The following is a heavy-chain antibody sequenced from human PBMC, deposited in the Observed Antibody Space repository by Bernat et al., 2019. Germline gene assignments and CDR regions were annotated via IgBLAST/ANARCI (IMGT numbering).Heavy chain of an antibody. CDR2: ISYDGSNK. Sequence: QVRLVESGGGVVQPGRSLRLSCAASGFSFSSYAMYWVRQAPGKGLEWVAVISYDGSNKYYADSVKGRFTISRDSSKNTVYLQMNTLRADDTAVYYCARDKSDYYDSSGYLYYWGQGPLVTVSS. V-gene: IGHV3-30-3*01. CDR1: GFSFSSYA. J-gene: IGHJ4*02. D-gene: IGHD3-22*01. CDR3: ARDKSDYYDSSGYLYY.